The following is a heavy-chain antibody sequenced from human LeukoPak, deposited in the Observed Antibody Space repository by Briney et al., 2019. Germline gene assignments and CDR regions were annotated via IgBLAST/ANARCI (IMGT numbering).Heavy chain of an antibody. D-gene: IGHD2-2*01. CDR3: AKEVVPAAMSNWFDP. CDR2: ISYDGSNK. Sequence: TGGSLRLSCAASGFTFSSYGMHWVRQAPGKGLEWVAVISYDGSNKYYADSVKGRFTISRDNSKNTLYLQMNSLRAEDTAVYYCAKEVVPAAMSNWFDPWGQGALVTVSS. CDR1: GFTFSSYG. J-gene: IGHJ5*02. V-gene: IGHV3-30*18.